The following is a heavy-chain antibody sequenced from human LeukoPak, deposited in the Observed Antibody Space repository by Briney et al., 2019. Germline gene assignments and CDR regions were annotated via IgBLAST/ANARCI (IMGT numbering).Heavy chain of an antibody. CDR1: GYTFTSYD. CDR2: MNPNSGNT. CDR3: ARGKGRDGYNLRWFDP. D-gene: IGHD5-24*01. Sequence: ASVKVSCKASGYTFTSYDINWVRQATGQGLEWMGWMNPNSGNTGYAQKFQGRVTMTRNTSISTAYMELSSLRPEDTAVYYCARGKGRDGYNLRWFDPWGQGTLVTVSS. V-gene: IGHV1-8*01. J-gene: IGHJ5*02.